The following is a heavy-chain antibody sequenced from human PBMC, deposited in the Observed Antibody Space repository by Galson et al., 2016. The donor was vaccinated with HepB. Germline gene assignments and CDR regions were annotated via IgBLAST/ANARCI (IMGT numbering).Heavy chain of an antibody. CDR1: GFSFSAYD. J-gene: IGHJ4*02. Sequence: SLRLSCAASGFSFSAYDMTWVRQAPGKGLEWVATITASGAGTQYADSVKGRFTISRDNSKNIFYLQMSGLEAEDTATYYCARNWGSCSGGVCHSGGFFDYWGQGKLVTVSS. V-gene: IGHV3-23*01. D-gene: IGHD2-15*01. CDR3: ARNWGSCSGGVCHSGGFFDY. CDR2: ITASGAGT.